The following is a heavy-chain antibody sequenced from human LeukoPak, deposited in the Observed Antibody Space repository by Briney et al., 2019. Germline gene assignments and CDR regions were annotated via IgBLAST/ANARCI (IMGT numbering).Heavy chain of an antibody. CDR2: IYTSRRT. CDR1: GGSISSNSYY. D-gene: IGHD6-25*01. V-gene: IGHV4-61*02. J-gene: IGHJ6*03. Sequence: SETLSLTCTVSGGSISSNSYYWSWIRQPAGKGLEWIGRIYTSRRTNYNPSLKSRVTISVDTSKNQFSLKLSSVTAADTAVYYCARVSAGYHYMDVWGKGTTVTVTS. CDR3: ARVSAGYHYMDV.